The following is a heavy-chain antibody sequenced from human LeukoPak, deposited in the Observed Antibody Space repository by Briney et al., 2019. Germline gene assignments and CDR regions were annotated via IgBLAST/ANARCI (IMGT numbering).Heavy chain of an antibody. V-gene: IGHV1-46*01. Sequence: ASVKVSCKASGYTFTRYYIHWVRQAPGQGPEWMGTINPSGDSTSYARKFQGRVTMTRDTSTSTVYMELSSLTSEDTAVYYCARAPGYGGNSDYWGQGTLVTVSS. CDR2: INPSGDST. D-gene: IGHD4-23*01. CDR1: GYTFTRYY. CDR3: ARAPGYGGNSDY. J-gene: IGHJ4*02.